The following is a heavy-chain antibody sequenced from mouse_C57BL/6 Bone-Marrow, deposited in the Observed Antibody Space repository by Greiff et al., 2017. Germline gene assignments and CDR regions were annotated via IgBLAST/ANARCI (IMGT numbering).Heavy chain of an antibody. Sequence: QVQLQQSGPELVKPGASVKISCKASGYAFSSSWMNWVKQRPGKGLEWIGRIYPGDGDTNYNGKFKGKATLTADKSSSTAYMQLSSLTSEDSAVYFCARRRDYDGYAMDYWGQGTSVTVSS. D-gene: IGHD2-4*01. CDR1: GYAFSSSW. V-gene: IGHV1-82*01. CDR2: IYPGDGDT. CDR3: ARRRDYDGYAMDY. J-gene: IGHJ4*01.